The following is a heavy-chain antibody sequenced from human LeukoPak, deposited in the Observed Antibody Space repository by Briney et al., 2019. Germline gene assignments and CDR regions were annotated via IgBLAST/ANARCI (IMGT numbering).Heavy chain of an antibody. J-gene: IGHJ5*02. V-gene: IGHV4-39*01. Sequence: PSETLSLTCTVSGGSISSSSYYWGWIRQPLGKGLEWIGSIYYSGSTYYNPSLKSRVTISVDTSKNQLSLKLSSVTAADTAVYYCAGSSGYYPNWFDPWGQGTLVTVSS. CDR2: IYYSGST. CDR1: GGSISSSSYY. D-gene: IGHD3-22*01. CDR3: AGSSGYYPNWFDP.